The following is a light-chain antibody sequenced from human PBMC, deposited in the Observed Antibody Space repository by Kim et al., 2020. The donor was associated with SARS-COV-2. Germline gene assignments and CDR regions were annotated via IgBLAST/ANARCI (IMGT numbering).Light chain of an antibody. CDR2: DVS. Sequence: QSITISCTGTSRDVGGYNYVSWYQQHPGKAPKLMIYDVSKRPSGVSNRFSGSKSGNTASLTISGLQAEDEADYYCSSYTSSSTDVFGTGTKVTVL. J-gene: IGLJ1*01. CDR1: SRDVGGYNY. V-gene: IGLV2-14*04. CDR3: SSYTSSSTDV.